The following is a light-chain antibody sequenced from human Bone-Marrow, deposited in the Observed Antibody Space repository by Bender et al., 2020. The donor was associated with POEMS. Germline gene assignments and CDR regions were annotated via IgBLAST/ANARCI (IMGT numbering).Light chain of an antibody. J-gene: IGLJ3*02. Sequence: QSALTQPRSVSGSLGQSVTISCTGTSSDVGGTDYVSWYQQHPGKVPKLIIYEVRKRPLGVPDRFSGSKSGNTASLTISGLQAEDEAHYYCYSYAGSFTWVFGGGTKLTVL. CDR3: YSYAGSFTWV. CDR2: EVR. CDR1: SSDVGGTDY. V-gene: IGLV2-11*01.